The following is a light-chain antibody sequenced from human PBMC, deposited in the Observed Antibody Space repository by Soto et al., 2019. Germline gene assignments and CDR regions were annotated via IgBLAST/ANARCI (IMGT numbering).Light chain of an antibody. V-gene: IGKV3-15*01. Sequence: EKVMTQSPATLSVSPGERATLSCRVSQSISRNLAWYQHKPGQAPRLLIYGASTRATGVPARFSGSGSGTEFTLTISSLQSEDFAVYYCHHYDNWPPYNVGQGTKVDIK. CDR1: QSISRN. CDR3: HHYDNWPPYN. CDR2: GAS. J-gene: IGKJ2*01.